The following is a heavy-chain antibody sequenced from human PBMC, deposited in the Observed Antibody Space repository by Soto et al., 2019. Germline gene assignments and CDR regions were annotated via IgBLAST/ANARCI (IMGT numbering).Heavy chain of an antibody. CDR2: INHSGST. CDR1: GGSFIGYY. CDR3: ARGSWEAAADWFDP. D-gene: IGHD6-13*01. Sequence: KPSETLSLTCAVYGGSFIGYYWSWVRQPPGKGLEWIGEINHSGSTNYNPSLKSRVTISVDTSKNQFSLKLSSVTAADTAVYYCARGSWEAAADWFDPWDQGTLVTVSS. J-gene: IGHJ5*02. V-gene: IGHV4-34*01.